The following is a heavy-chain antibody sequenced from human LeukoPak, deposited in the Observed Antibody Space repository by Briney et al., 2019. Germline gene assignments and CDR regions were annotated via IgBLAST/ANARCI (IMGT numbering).Heavy chain of an antibody. Sequence: GASVTVSCKASGYTFINHAIHWVRQAPGQRLEWMGWINIGNGNTKYSQNFQGRITITRDTSATTAYMDLSSLRSEDTAMYYCARRLGRSFDYWDQGTLVTVSS. D-gene: IGHD2-21*01. CDR1: GYTFINHA. V-gene: IGHV1-3*04. CDR2: INIGNGNT. J-gene: IGHJ4*02. CDR3: ARRLGRSFDY.